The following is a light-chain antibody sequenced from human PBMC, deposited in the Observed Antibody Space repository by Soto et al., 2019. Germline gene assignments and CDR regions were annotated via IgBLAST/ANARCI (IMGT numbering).Light chain of an antibody. Sequence: EIVMTQSPSTLSVSPWERSTLSFMASQSVSSNLAWYQQKPGQPPRPLIYDASSRATGIPDRFSGGGSGTDFTLTISRLEPEDFAVYYCQQFSSYPLTFGGGTKVDIK. CDR3: QQFSSYPLT. CDR1: QSVSSN. CDR2: DAS. V-gene: IGKV3-20*01. J-gene: IGKJ4*01.